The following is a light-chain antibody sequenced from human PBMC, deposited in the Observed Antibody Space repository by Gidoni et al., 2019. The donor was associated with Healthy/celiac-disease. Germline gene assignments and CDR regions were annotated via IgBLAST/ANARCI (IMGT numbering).Light chain of an antibody. CDR1: KLGDKY. CDR3: QALDSSTALYV. CDR2: QDS. J-gene: IGLJ1*01. Sequence: SYELTQPPSVAVSPGQTASITCSGDKLGDKYACWYQQHPGQSPVLFIYQDSKRPSGIPERFSGSNSGNTATLTISGTQAMDEADYYCQALDSSTALYVFGTGTKVTVL. V-gene: IGLV3-1*01.